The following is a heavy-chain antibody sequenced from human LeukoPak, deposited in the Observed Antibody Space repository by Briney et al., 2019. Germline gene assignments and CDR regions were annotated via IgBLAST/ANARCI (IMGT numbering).Heavy chain of an antibody. D-gene: IGHD3-22*01. CDR3: ARPYYYDSSGYYYQRGDAFDT. J-gene: IGHJ3*02. V-gene: IGHV4-30-4*08. Sequence: PSETLSLTCTVSGGSISSGDYYWSWIRQPPGKGLEWIGYIYYSGSTYYNPSLKSRVTISVDTSKNQFSLKLSSVTAADTAVYYCARPYYYDSSGYYYQRGDAFDTWGQGTMVTVSS. CDR1: GGSISSGDYY. CDR2: IYYSGST.